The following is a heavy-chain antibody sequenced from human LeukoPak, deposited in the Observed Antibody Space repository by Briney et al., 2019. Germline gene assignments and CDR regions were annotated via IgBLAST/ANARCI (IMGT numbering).Heavy chain of an antibody. CDR2: IYTSGST. Sequence: SENLSLTCTVSGGSISSYYWSWIRQPAGKGLEWIGRIYTSGSTNYNPSLKSRVTMSVDTSKNQFSLKLSSVTAADTAVYYCARDYVVISRNWFDPWGQGTLVTVSS. V-gene: IGHV4-4*07. CDR1: GGSISSYY. CDR3: ARDYVVISRNWFDP. J-gene: IGHJ5*02. D-gene: IGHD3-22*01.